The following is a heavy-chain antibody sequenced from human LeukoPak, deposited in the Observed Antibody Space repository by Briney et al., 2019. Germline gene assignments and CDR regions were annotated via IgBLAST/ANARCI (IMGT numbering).Heavy chain of an antibody. CDR3: ARLAYSNYGGIESYYFDY. J-gene: IGHJ4*02. CDR2: INPNSGGT. Sequence: ASVKVSCKASGYTFTGYYMHWVRQAPGQGLEWMGWINPNSGGTNYAQKFQGSVTMTRDTSISTAYMELSRLRSDDTAVYYCARLAYSNYGGIESYYFDYWGQGTLVTVSS. CDR1: GYTFTGYY. V-gene: IGHV1-2*02. D-gene: IGHD4-11*01.